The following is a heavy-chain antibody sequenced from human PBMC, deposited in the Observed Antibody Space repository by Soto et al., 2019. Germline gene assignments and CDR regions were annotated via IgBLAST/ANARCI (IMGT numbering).Heavy chain of an antibody. V-gene: IGHV1-58*02. CDR3: AADPIAAAAPYYYYYGMDV. CDR2: IVVGSGNT. CDR1: GFTFTSSA. J-gene: IGHJ6*02. D-gene: IGHD6-13*01. Sequence: GASVKVSCKASGFTFTSSAMQWVRQARGQRLEWIGWIVVGSGNTNYAQKFQERVTITRDMSTSTAYMELSSLRSEDTAVYYCAADPIAAAAPYYYYYGMDVWGQGTTVTVSS.